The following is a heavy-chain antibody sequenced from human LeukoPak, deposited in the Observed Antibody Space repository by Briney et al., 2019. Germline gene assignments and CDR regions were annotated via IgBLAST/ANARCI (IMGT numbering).Heavy chain of an antibody. CDR2: INAGNGNT. D-gene: IGHD5-24*01. Sequence: GASVKVSCKASGYTFTGYAMHWVRQAPGQRLEWMGWINAGNGNTKYSQKFQGRVTITRDTSASTAYMELSSLRSEDTAVYYCARESQFYYYYYGMDVWGKGTTVTVPS. J-gene: IGHJ6*04. V-gene: IGHV1-3*01. CDR1: GYTFTGYA. CDR3: ARESQFYYYYYGMDV.